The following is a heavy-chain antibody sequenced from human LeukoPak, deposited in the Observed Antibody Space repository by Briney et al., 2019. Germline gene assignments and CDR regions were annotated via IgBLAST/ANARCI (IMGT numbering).Heavy chain of an antibody. D-gene: IGHD3-10*01. V-gene: IGHV3-9*03. Sequence: PGRSLRLSCAASGFTFDDYAVHWVRQATGKGLEWVSGISWNSGSIGYADSVKGRFTISRDNAKNSLYLQMSSLRAEDMAMYYCAKDRYGSGKMYFDYWGQGTLVTVSS. CDR2: ISWNSGSI. CDR3: AKDRYGSGKMYFDY. J-gene: IGHJ4*02. CDR1: GFTFDDYA.